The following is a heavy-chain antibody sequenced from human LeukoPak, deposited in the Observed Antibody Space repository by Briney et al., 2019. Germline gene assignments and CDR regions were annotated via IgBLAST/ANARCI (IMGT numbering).Heavy chain of an antibody. CDR1: GYTLTELS. D-gene: IGHD3-10*01. J-gene: IGHJ4*02. CDR2: FDPEDGET. CDR3: ATVAAPPPITPFDY. Sequence: ASVKVSCKVSGYTLTELSMHWVLQAPGKGLEWMGGFDPEDGETIYAQKFQGRVTMTEDTSTDTAYMELSSLRSEDTAVYYCATVAAPPPITPFDYWGQGTLVTVSS. V-gene: IGHV1-24*01.